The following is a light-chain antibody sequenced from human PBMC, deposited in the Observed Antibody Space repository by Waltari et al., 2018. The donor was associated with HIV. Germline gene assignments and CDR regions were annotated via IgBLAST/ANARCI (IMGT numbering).Light chain of an antibody. CDR2: WAS. CDR3: QQYYSTWT. Sequence: DIVMTQSPDSLDVSLGERATINCKSSQSVLYSSNNKNHLAWYHQKPGQPPKLLIYWASTRESGVPDRFSGSGSGTDFTLTISSLQAEDVAVYYCQQYYSTWTFGQGTKVEIK. J-gene: IGKJ1*01. V-gene: IGKV4-1*01. CDR1: QSVLYSSNNKNH.